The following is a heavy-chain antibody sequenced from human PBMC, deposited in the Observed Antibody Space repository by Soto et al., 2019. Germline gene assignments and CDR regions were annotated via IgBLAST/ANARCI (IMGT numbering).Heavy chain of an antibody. V-gene: IGHV1-3*04. D-gene: IGHD5-12*01. J-gene: IGHJ5*02. CDR1: GITYTTYA. CDR3: ARAISGYVS. Sequence: HVQLVQSGAEVKKPGASVKVACKASGITYTTYAIHWVRQAPGQGLEWMGWINTSNGNTRYSRRIQGGVTPTTDTSASTAYMDVSSLTAEDTAVYYCARAISGYVSWGQGTLITVSS. CDR2: INTSNGNT.